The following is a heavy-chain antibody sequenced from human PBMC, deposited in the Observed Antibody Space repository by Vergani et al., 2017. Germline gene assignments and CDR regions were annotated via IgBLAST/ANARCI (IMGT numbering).Heavy chain of an antibody. D-gene: IGHD1-26*01. CDR2: INHSGST. CDR1: GGSISSGGYY. Sequence: QVQLQESGPGLVKPSQTLSLTCTVSGGSISSGGYYWSWIRQPPGKGLEWIGEINHSGSTNYNPSLKSRVTISVDTSKNQFSLKLSSVTAADTAVHYCARDRVVGATDYYYYYYMDVWGKGTTVTVSS. J-gene: IGHJ6*03. V-gene: IGHV4-31*03. CDR3: ARDRVVGATDYYYYYYMDV.